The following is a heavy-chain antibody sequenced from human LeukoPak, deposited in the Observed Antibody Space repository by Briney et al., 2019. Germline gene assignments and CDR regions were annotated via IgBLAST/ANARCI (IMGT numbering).Heavy chain of an antibody. CDR1: GFTFSSYA. V-gene: IGHV3-23*01. CDR2: ISGSGGST. D-gene: IGHD6-19*01. Sequence: GGSLRLSCAASGFTFSSYAMSWVRQAPGKGLEWVSAISGSGGSTYYADSVKGRFTTSRDNSKNTLYLQMNSLRAEDTAVYYCAKGRYSSGWFLFAFDIWGQGTMVTVSS. J-gene: IGHJ3*02. CDR3: AKGRYSSGWFLFAFDI.